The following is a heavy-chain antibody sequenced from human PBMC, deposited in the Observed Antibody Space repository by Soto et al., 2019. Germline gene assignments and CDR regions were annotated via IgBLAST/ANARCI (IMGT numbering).Heavy chain of an antibody. CDR1: GGTFSSYT. J-gene: IGHJ4*02. CDR2: IIPILGIA. Sequence: SVKVSCKASGGTFSSYTISWVRQAPGQGLEWMGRIIPILGIANYAQKFQGRVTITADKSTSTAYMELSSLRSEDTAVYYCARGIVVVPAATQPYFDYWGQGTLVTVSS. D-gene: IGHD2-2*01. CDR3: ARGIVVVPAATQPYFDY. V-gene: IGHV1-69*02.